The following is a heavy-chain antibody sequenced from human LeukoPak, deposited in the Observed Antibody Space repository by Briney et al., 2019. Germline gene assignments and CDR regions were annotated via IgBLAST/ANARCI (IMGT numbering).Heavy chain of an antibody. J-gene: IGHJ4*02. D-gene: IGHD5-18*01. V-gene: IGHV4-59*11. CDR1: GGSPSRHY. Sequence: PETLSLTCTLPGGSPSRHYWSSIRQPPGKGLEWSAYLLDSVSTKDNPSLQSRLTLTADASKNQFSLMLSSGTAADTAVYYCAAIKRGSIFGYFDFWGQGIKVTVSS. CDR3: AAIKRGSIFGYFDF. CDR2: LLDSVST.